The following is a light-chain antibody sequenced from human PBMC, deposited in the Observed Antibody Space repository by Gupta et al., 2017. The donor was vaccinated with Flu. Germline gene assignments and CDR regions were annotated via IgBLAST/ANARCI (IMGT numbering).Light chain of an antibody. CDR2: AAS. CDR3: QQYGRAPFT. J-gene: IGKJ3*01. V-gene: IGKV3-20*01. CDR1: QSFSSAH. Sequence: EIVLTHSPGTLSSSPGERATLSCRASQSFSSAHLAWYQQKPVQAPRLLIYAASSRATGIPDRFSGSGSGTXFTLTIXRLEPEDFAVYYCQQYGRAPFTFGXGTKVDVK.